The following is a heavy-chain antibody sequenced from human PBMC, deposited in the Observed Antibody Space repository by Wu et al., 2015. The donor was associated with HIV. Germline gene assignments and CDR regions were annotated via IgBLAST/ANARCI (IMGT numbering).Heavy chain of an antibody. CDR3: ARGYYYDTNSGSRFDP. Sequence: QVQLVQSGAEVKKPGASVKLSSKTSGYTLTSYYIHWVRQAPGQGLEWMGIINPSGGYTNYAPKFQGRITMTRGTSTTTVYMDLSSLRSEDTAFYYCARGYYYDTNSGSRFDPWGQGTLVTVSS. J-gene: IGHJ5*02. CDR2: INPSGGYT. CDR1: GYTLTSYY. V-gene: IGHV1-46*01. D-gene: IGHD3-22*01.